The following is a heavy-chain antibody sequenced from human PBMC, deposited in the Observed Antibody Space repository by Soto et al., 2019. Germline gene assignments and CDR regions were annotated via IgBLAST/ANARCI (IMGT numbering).Heavy chain of an antibody. D-gene: IGHD3-22*01. J-gene: IGHJ3*02. Sequence: EVQLVESGGGLVKPGGSLRLSCAASGFTFSSYSMNWVRQAPGKGLEWVSSISSSSSYIYYADSVKGRFTISRDNAKNSLYLQMNSLRAEDTAVYYCARDGFGITMIVDGAFDIWGQGTMVTVSS. CDR3: ARDGFGITMIVDGAFDI. V-gene: IGHV3-21*01. CDR2: ISSSSSYI. CDR1: GFTFSSYS.